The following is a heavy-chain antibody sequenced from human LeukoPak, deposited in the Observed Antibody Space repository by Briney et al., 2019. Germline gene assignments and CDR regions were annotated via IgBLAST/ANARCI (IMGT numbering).Heavy chain of an antibody. D-gene: IGHD6-13*01. CDR2: IYSGGST. J-gene: IGHJ4*02. Sequence: GGSLRLSCAASGFTVSSNYMSWVRQAPGKGLDWVSVIYSGGSTYYADSVKGRFTISRDNSKNTLYLQMNSLRAEDTAVYYCARGRTAAGWYYFDYWGQGTLVTVSS. CDR3: ARGRTAAGWYYFDY. V-gene: IGHV3-66*01. CDR1: GFTVSSNY.